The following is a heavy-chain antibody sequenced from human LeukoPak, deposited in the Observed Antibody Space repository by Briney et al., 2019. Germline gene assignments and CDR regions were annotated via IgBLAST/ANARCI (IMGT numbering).Heavy chain of an antibody. Sequence: GGSLRLPCAASGFTFSGSAMHWVRQASGKGLEWVGRIRSKANSYATAYAASVKGRFTISRDDSKNTAYLQMNSLKTEDTAVYYCTRSRPYYYGAYYFDYWGQGTLVTVSS. CDR3: TRSRPYYYGAYYFDY. J-gene: IGHJ4*02. V-gene: IGHV3-73*01. D-gene: IGHD3-10*01. CDR2: IRSKANSYAT. CDR1: GFTFSGSA.